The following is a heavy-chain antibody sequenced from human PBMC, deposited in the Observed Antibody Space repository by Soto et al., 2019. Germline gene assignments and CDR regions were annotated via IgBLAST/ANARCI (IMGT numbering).Heavy chain of an antibody. D-gene: IGHD6-6*01. V-gene: IGHV3-23*01. CDR1: GVTFSNYA. J-gene: IGHJ6*02. CDR2: ISGSGGST. Sequence: EVQLLESGGGLVQPGGSLRLSCADSGVTFSNYAMSWVRQAPGKGLEWVSAISGSGGSTHYADSVKRRFTISRDNSKNALFLQMNSLRAEDTAVYYCRQSSSSSPDYSYRMDVWGQGTTVTVSS. CDR3: RQSSSSSPDYSYRMDV.